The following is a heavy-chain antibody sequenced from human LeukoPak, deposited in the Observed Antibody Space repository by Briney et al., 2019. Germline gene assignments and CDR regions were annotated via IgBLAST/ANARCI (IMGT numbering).Heavy chain of an antibody. CDR2: ISSIGSTI. J-gene: IGHJ3*02. CDR3: ARAMSAWGVAFDI. CDR1: GFTFSDYY. V-gene: IGHV3-11*04. Sequence: GGSLRLSCAASGFTFSDYYMSWIRQAPGKGLEWVSYISSIGSTIYYADSVKGRFTISRDKAKNSLYLQMNSLRAEDTAVYYCARAMSAWGVAFDIWGQGTMVTVSS. D-gene: IGHD3-16*01.